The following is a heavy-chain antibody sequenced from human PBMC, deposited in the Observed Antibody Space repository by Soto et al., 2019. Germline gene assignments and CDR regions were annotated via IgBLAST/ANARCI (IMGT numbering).Heavy chain of an antibody. J-gene: IGHJ6*02. CDR1: GFTFSNAW. Sequence: GGSLRLSCAASGFTFSNAWMSWVRQAPGKGLEWVGRIKSKTDGGTTDYAAPVKGRFTISRDDSKNTLYLQMNSLKTEDTAVYYCTTKGSSTTGDDSYYYGMDVWGQGTTVTVSS. CDR3: TTKGSSTTGDDSYYYGMDV. D-gene: IGHD7-27*01. V-gene: IGHV3-15*01. CDR2: IKSKTDGGTT.